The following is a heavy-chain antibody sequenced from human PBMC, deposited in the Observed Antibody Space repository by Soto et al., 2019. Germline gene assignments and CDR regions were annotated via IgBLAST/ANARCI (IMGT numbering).Heavy chain of an antibody. CDR2: IAFDGTNE. V-gene: IGHV3-30*01. Sequence: GVSLRLSCAASGFTFSSYAMHWVRQAPGKGLEWVAVIAFDGTNEYYADSVKGRLTISRDNSKNTLYLQMNSLRAEDTAVYYCARDLRITYNFSYGMDVWGQGT. CDR1: GFTFSSYA. J-gene: IGHJ6*02. D-gene: IGHD1-20*01. CDR3: ARDLRITYNFSYGMDV.